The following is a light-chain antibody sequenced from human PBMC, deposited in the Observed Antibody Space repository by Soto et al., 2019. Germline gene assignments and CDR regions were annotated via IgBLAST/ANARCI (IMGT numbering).Light chain of an antibody. CDR2: DAS. CDR3: QQYGSTPLT. Sequence: EIVLTQSPGTLFLSPGERATLSCRASQSVGSNKLAWYQQKRGQAPRFLMYDASTRATGIPDRFSGSGSGIDFTLTTSRLEPEGFTVYYCQQYGSTPLTVGGGTKVEIK. J-gene: IGKJ4*01. V-gene: IGKV3-20*01. CDR1: QSVGSNK.